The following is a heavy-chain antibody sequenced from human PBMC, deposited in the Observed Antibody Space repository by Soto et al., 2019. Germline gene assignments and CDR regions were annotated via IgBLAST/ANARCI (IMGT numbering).Heavy chain of an antibody. Sequence: PGGSLRLSCAASGFTFSSYAMHWVRQAPGKGLEWVAVVSHDGRNTHYADSVKGRFTISRDSSKNTVSLEMTSLRAEDTAVYYCAKDKWFGEFLPHDPYFYYYGMDVWGQGTTVTVSS. V-gene: IGHV3-30*18. CDR3: AKDKWFGEFLPHDPYFYYYGMDV. D-gene: IGHD3-10*01. CDR2: VSHDGRNT. CDR1: GFTFSSYA. J-gene: IGHJ6*02.